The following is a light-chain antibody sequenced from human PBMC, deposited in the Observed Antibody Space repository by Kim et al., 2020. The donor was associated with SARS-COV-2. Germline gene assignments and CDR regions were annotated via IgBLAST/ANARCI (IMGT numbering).Light chain of an antibody. Sequence: SVSPGERASRSCRASQRVSSKLAWYQQKPGQAPRLLIYGASTRATGIPARFSGSVSGTEFTLTISSLQSEDFAVYYCQQYDDWPYSFGQGTKLEI. V-gene: IGKV3-15*01. J-gene: IGKJ2*03. CDR1: QRVSSK. CDR2: GAS. CDR3: QQYDDWPYS.